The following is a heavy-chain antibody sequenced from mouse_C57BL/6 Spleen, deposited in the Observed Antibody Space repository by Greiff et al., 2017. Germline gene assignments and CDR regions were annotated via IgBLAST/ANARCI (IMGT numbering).Heavy chain of an antibody. CDR1: GYTFTNYW. V-gene: IGHV1-63*01. D-gene: IGHD1-1*02. J-gene: IGHJ4*01. CDR2: IYPGGGYT. Sequence: QVQLQQSGAELVRPGTSVKMSCKASGYTFTNYWIGWAKQRPGHGLEWSGDIYPGGGYTNYNEKFKGKATLTADKSSSTAYMQFSSLTVEDSAIYYGAREGGYWAMDYWGQGTSGPVP. CDR3: AREGGYWAMDY.